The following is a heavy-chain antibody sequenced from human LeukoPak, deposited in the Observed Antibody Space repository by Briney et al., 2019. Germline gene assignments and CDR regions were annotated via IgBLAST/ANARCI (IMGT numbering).Heavy chain of an antibody. Sequence: SETLSLTCTVSGGSISSYYWNWIRQPPGKGLEWIGYIYYSGSTNYNPSPKSRVTISVDTSKNQFSLKLSSVTAADTAVYYCARDPWTYGLGYYYGGSDYWGQGTLVTVSS. CDR2: IYYSGST. CDR3: ARDPWTYGLGYYYGGSDY. CDR1: GGSISSYY. V-gene: IGHV4-59*12. J-gene: IGHJ4*02. D-gene: IGHD3-22*01.